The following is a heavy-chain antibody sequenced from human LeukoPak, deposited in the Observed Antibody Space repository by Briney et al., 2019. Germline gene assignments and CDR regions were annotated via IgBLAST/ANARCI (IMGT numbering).Heavy chain of an antibody. Sequence: QAGGSLRLSCAASGSTFSSNYMSWVRQAPGKGLEWVSGICSGGSTYYADSMKGRFPISRENSKNTLYLQMNSLRAEDTAVYYCARSLKGWFDPWGQGTLVTVSS. CDR2: ICSGGST. V-gene: IGHV3-66*01. CDR1: GSTFSSNY. J-gene: IGHJ5*02. CDR3: ARSLKGWFDP.